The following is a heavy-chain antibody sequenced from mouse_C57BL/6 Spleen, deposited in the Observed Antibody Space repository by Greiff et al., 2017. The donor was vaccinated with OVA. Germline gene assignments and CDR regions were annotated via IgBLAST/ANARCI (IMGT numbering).Heavy chain of an antibody. D-gene: IGHD1-1*01. Sequence: QVQLQQPGAELVMPGASVKLSRKASGYPFPSYWLHWVKPRPGQGLEWIGEIDPSDSYTNYNQKFKGKSPLTVDKSSSTAYLQLSSRSSEDSTVYYGARWVYTAGGEAMDYWGQGTSVTVSS. V-gene: IGHV1-69*01. CDR3: ARWVYTAGGEAMDY. CDR2: IDPSDSYT. J-gene: IGHJ4*01. CDR1: GYPFPSYW.